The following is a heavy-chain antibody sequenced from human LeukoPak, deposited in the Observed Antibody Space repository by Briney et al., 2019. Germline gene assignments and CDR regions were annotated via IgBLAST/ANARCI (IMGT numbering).Heavy chain of an antibody. Sequence: SVKVSCKASGGTFSSYAISWVRQAPGQGLEWMGGIIPIFGTANYAQKFQGRVTITTDESTSTAYMELRSLRSDDTAVYYCAREAVPAAPIDPWGQGTLVTVSS. CDR3: AREAVPAAPIDP. D-gene: IGHD2-2*01. J-gene: IGHJ5*02. CDR1: GGTFSSYA. V-gene: IGHV1-69*05. CDR2: IIPIFGTA.